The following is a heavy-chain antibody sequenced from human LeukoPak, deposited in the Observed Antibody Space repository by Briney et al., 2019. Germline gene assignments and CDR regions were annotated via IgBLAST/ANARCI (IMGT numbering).Heavy chain of an antibody. CDR2: IYWDDDK. J-gene: IGHJ5*02. V-gene: IGHV2-5*02. Sequence: SGPTLVNPTQTLTLTCTFSGFSLSTSGVGVGWIRQPPGKALEWLALIYWDDDKRYSPSLKSRLTITKDTSKNQVVLTMINMDPVDTATYYCAHRTMGHGDYLGPWFDPWGQGTLVTVSS. CDR1: GFSLSTSGVG. D-gene: IGHD4-17*01. CDR3: AHRTMGHGDYLGPWFDP.